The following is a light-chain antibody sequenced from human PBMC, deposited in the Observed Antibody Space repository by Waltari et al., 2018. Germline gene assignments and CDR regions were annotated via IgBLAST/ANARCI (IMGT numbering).Light chain of an antibody. CDR3: SSFAGSDNLGV. J-gene: IGLJ3*02. V-gene: IGLV2-8*01. Sequence: QSALTQPPSASGSPGQSVTISCTGTSSDVGAYNYVSWYQKHPGKAPKLIIYDVTERPSGVPTRFSGSKSGNPASLTVSGLQADDEAEYYCSSFAGSDNLGVFGGGTKLTVL. CDR1: SSDVGAYNY. CDR2: DVT.